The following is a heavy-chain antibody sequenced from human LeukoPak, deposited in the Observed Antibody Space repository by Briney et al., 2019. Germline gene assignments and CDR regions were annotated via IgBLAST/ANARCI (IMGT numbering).Heavy chain of an antibody. V-gene: IGHV1-2*02. CDR1: GYTFTGYY. Sequence: GASVKVSCKASGYTFTGYYMHWVRQAPGQGLEWMGWINPNSGGTNYAQKFQGRVTMTRDTSISTAYMELSRLRSDDTAVYYCARGTAPYNWNYYAFDIWGQGTMVTVSS. CDR2: INPNSGGT. D-gene: IGHD1-7*01. CDR3: ARGTAPYNWNYYAFDI. J-gene: IGHJ3*02.